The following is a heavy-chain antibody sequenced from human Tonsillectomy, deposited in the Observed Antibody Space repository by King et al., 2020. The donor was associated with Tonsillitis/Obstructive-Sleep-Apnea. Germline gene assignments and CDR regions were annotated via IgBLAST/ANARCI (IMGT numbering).Heavy chain of an antibody. CDR2: IYYSGST. CDR1: GGSISSGGYY. J-gene: IGHJ4*02. D-gene: IGHD1-26*01. Sequence: QMQLQESGPGLVKPSQTLSLTCTVSGGSISSGGYYWHWIRQHPGQGLEWIGYIYYSGSTYYNPSLKSRVTISVDTSKNQFSLKLSSVTAADTAVYYCARDPVGATTNFDYWGQGTLVTVSS. V-gene: IGHV4-31*03. CDR3: ARDPVGATTNFDY.